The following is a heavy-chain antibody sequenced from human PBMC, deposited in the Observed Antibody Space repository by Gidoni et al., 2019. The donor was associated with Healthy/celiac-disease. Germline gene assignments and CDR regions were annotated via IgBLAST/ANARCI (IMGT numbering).Heavy chain of an antibody. V-gene: IGHV3-21*01. CDR3: ARDHFAPMAPFDY. D-gene: IGHD3-10*01. Sequence: EVQLVESGGGLVKPGGSLRLSCAASGFTFSSYSMNWVRQAPGKGLEWVSSISSSSSYIYYADSVKGRFTISRDNAKNSLYLQMNSLRAEDTAVYYCARDHFAPMAPFDYWGQGTLVTVSS. CDR1: GFTFSSYS. J-gene: IGHJ4*02. CDR2: ISSSSSYI.